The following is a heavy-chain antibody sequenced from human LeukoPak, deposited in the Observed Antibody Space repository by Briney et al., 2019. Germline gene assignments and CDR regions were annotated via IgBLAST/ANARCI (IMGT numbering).Heavy chain of an antibody. Sequence: SETLSLTCTVSGYSISSGGYYWSWIRQHPGKGLEWIGYIYTSGNTYYNPSLKSRVDILLDTSKNQFSLKLSSVTAADTAVYYCARETDTNFFDYWGQGTLVTVSS. CDR2: IYTSGNT. J-gene: IGHJ4*02. CDR1: GYSISSGGYY. CDR3: ARETDTNFFDY. D-gene: IGHD2-2*01. V-gene: IGHV4-31*03.